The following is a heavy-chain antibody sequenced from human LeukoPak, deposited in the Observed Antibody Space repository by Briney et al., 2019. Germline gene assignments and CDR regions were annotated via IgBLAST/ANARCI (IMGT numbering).Heavy chain of an antibody. J-gene: IGHJ6*03. V-gene: IGHV4-30-4*08. D-gene: IGHD2-2*02. CDR3: ARGRYCSSTSCYRFYYYMDV. Sequence: SETLSLTCTVSGGSISSGDYYWSWIRQPPGKGLEWIGYIYYSGSTYYNPSLQSRVTISVDTSKNQFSLKLSSVTAADTAVYYCARGRYCSSTSCYRFYYYMDVWGKGTTVTVSS. CDR1: GGSISSGDYY. CDR2: IYYSGST.